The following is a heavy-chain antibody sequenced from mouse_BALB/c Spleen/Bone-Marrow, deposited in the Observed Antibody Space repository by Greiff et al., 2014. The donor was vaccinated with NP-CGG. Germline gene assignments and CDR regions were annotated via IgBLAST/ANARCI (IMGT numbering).Heavy chain of an antibody. D-gene: IGHD1-1*01. CDR2: ILPGSGST. Sequence: VQLQQSGAELMKPGASVKISCKATGYTFSSYWIEWVKQRPGHGLEWIGEILPGSGSTNYNEKFKGKATFTADTSSNTAYMQLSSPTSEDSAVYYCARSRGGFYFDYWAQGTTLTVSS. CDR3: ARSRGGFYFDY. V-gene: IGHV1-9*01. CDR1: GYTFSSYW. J-gene: IGHJ2*01.